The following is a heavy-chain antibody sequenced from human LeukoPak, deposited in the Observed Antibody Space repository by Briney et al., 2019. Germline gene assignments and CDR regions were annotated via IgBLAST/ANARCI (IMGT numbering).Heavy chain of an antibody. J-gene: IGHJ4*02. CDR1: GFTFSSYS. D-gene: IGHD3-16*02. CDR3: AKESPDYVWGSYRFHTPYYFDY. Sequence: GGSLRLSCAASGFTFSSYSMNWVRQAPGKGLEWVSSISSSSSYIYYADSVKGRFTISRDNSKNTLYLQMNSLRAEDTAVYYCAKESPDYVWGSYRFHTPYYFDYWGQGTLVTVSS. V-gene: IGHV3-21*01. CDR2: ISSSSSYI.